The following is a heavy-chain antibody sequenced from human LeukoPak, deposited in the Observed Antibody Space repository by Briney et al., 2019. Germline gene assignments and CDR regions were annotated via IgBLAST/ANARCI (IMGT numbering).Heavy chain of an antibody. Sequence: ASVKVSCKASGYTFTGYYMHWVRQAPGQGLEWMGWINPNSGGTNYAQKFQGWVTMTRDTSISTAYMELSWLRSDDTAVYYCARDGRPAALWDGMDVWGKGTTVTVSS. CDR1: GYTFTGYY. CDR3: ARDGRPAALWDGMDV. D-gene: IGHD2-2*01. V-gene: IGHV1-2*04. J-gene: IGHJ6*04. CDR2: INPNSGGT.